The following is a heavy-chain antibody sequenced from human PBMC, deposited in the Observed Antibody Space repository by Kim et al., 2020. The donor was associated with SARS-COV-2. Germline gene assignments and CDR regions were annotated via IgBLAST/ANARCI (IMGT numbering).Heavy chain of an antibody. Sequence: GGSLRLSCAASTFTFSDDYMSWIRQAPGGGLEWISFISSGGSTIYYADSVKGRFTISRDNAKKSLYLQMNSLRAEDTAVYYCARGPQIVVLPGALYYHGMDVWGQGTTVTVSS. CDR1: TFTFSDDY. J-gene: IGHJ6*02. CDR3: ARGPQIVVLPGALYYHGMDV. CDR2: ISSGGSTI. V-gene: IGHV3-11*01. D-gene: IGHD2-15*01.